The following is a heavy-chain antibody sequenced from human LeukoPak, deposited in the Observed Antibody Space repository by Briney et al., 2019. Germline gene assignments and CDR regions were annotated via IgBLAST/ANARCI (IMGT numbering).Heavy chain of an antibody. CDR1: GGSISTYY. J-gene: IGHJ5*02. CDR2: IYYSGST. V-gene: IGHV4-59*08. Sequence: SETLSLTCTVSGGSISTYYWSWIRQPPGKGLEWIGYIYYSGSTNYNPSLKSRVTISVDTSKNQFSLKLSSVTAADTAVYYCARQDIVVVPAAPGGNWFDPWGQGTLVTVSS. D-gene: IGHD2-2*01. CDR3: ARQDIVVVPAAPGGNWFDP.